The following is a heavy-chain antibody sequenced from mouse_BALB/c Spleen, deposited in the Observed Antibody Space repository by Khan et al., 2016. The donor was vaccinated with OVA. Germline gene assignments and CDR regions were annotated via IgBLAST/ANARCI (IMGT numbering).Heavy chain of an antibody. J-gene: IGHJ4*01. CDR2: ISYSGLT. V-gene: IGHV3-2*02. CDR1: GYSITSNYA. Sequence: EVQLQESGPGLVKPSQSLSLTCTVTGYSITSNYAWNWIRQFPGNKLEWMGYISYSGLTSYHPSLKSRISITRATSKNQFFLQLNSVTTEDTATYYCARRNYYGYTMDYWGQGTSVTVSS. D-gene: IGHD1-1*01. CDR3: ARRNYYGYTMDY.